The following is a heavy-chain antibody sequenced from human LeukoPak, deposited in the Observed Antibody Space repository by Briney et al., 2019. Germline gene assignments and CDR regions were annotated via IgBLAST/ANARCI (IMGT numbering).Heavy chain of an antibody. D-gene: IGHD5-24*01. V-gene: IGHV5-51*01. J-gene: IGHJ3*02. CDR3: TRSPRDGYHDAFDI. Sequence: GESLKISCKGSGYTFTTYWIAWVRQLPGEGLEWMGIIYPGDSETRYSPSFQGQVTISADKSITTAYLQWGRLKASDTAMYYCTRSPRDGYHDAFDIWGQGTMVTVFS. CDR2: IYPGDSET. CDR1: GYTFTTYW.